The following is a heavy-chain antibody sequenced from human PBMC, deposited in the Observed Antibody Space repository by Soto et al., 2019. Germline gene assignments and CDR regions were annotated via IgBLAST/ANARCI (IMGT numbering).Heavy chain of an antibody. Sequence: EVQLVESGGGLVQPGGSLRLSCAASGFTFSSYSMNWVRQAPGKGLEWVSYISSSSSTIYYADSVKGRFTISRDNAKNSLYLQMNSLRDEDTAVYYCARGSIYSYGEFSDYCGQGTLVTVSS. D-gene: IGHD5-18*01. CDR3: ARGSIYSYGEFSDY. V-gene: IGHV3-48*02. CDR1: GFTFSSYS. CDR2: ISSSSSTI. J-gene: IGHJ4*02.